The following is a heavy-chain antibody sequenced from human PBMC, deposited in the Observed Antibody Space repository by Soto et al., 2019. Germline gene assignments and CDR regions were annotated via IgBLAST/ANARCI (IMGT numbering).Heavy chain of an antibody. CDR3: AKDRAPKIVGALYYFDY. J-gene: IGHJ4*02. CDR1: GFTFSSYA. CDR2: ISGSGGST. V-gene: IGHV3-23*01. D-gene: IGHD1-26*01. Sequence: GGSLRLSCAASGFTFSSYAMSWVRQAPGKGLEWVSDISGSGGSTYYADSVKGRFTISRDNSKNTLYLQMNSLRAEDTAVYYCAKDRAPKIVGALYYFDYWGQGTLVTVSS.